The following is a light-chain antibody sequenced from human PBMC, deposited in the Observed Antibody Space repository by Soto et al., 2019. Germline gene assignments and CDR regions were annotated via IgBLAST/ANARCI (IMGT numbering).Light chain of an antibody. CDR1: SSDIGAYNF. CDR3: CSYAGSYSVV. Sequence: QSVLTQPRSVSGSPGQSVTISCTGTSSDIGAYNFVSWYQQHPGKAPKLIVSDVSKRPSGVPDRFSGSKSGNTASLTISGLQPEDEADYYCCSYAGSYSVVFGGGTKLTVL. CDR2: DVS. J-gene: IGLJ2*01. V-gene: IGLV2-11*01.